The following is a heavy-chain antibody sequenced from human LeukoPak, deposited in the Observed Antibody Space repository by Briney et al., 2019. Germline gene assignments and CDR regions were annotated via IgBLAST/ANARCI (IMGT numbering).Heavy chain of an antibody. V-gene: IGHV4-59*08. Sequence: SETLSLTCTVSGGSIGSYYWSWIRQPPGKGLEWIGYIYYSGSTNYNPSLKSRVTISVDTSKNQFSLKLSSATAADTAVYYCARQVVRGYDFWSGYSGNDAFDIWGQGTMVTVSS. CDR1: GGSIGSYY. D-gene: IGHD3-3*01. CDR2: IYYSGST. CDR3: ARQVVRGYDFWSGYSGNDAFDI. J-gene: IGHJ3*02.